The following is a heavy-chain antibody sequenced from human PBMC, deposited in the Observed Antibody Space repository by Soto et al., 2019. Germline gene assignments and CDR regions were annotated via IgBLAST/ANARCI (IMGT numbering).Heavy chain of an antibody. CDR3: TTDSYIYMPIVRFDY. CDR2: IKSKIDGGTT. V-gene: IGHV3-15*07. D-gene: IGHD2-2*01. Sequence: EVQVVDSGGGLVSPGGSLRLSCVASGFTFGNAWINWVRQAPGKGLEWVGRIKSKIDGGTTDFAAPVKGRFAISRDDSKNTAYMQMNSLKIEDTAVYYCTTDSYIYMPIVRFDYWGHGTLVTVSS. CDR1: GFTFGNAW. J-gene: IGHJ4*01.